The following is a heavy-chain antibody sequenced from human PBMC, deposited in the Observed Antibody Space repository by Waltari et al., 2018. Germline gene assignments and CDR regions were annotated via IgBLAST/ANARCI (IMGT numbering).Heavy chain of an antibody. CDR2: INHSGST. Sequence: QVQLQQWGAGLLKPSETLSLTCAVYGGSFSGYYWSWIRQPPGKGLEWIGEINHSGSTNYSPSLKSRVTISVDTSKTQFSLKVSSVTAADTAVYYCARWGIAAAGTIFDYWGQGTLVTVSS. CDR1: GGSFSGYY. CDR3: ARWGIAAAGTIFDY. V-gene: IGHV4-34*01. J-gene: IGHJ4*02. D-gene: IGHD6-13*01.